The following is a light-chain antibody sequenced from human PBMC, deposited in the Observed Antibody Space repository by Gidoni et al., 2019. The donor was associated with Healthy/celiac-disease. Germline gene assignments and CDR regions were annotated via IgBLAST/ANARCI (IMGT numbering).Light chain of an antibody. V-gene: IGKV2-30*02. Sequence: DVVMTQSPLSLPVTLGQPASIACRSSQSLVHSDGNTYLNWFQQRPGPSPRRLIYKVSNRGSGVPDRFSGSGSGTDFTLKISRVEAEDVGVYYCMQGTHWLTFGGGTKVEIK. J-gene: IGKJ4*01. CDR1: QSLVHSDGNTY. CDR3: MQGTHWLT. CDR2: KVS.